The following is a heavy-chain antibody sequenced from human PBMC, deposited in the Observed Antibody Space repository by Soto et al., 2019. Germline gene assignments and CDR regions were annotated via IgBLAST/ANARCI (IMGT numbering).Heavy chain of an antibody. Sequence: GGSLRLSCTASGLTFNTHWMHWVRQAPGKGLVWVSRIYFDGITTNYADSVKGRLTVSRDNAKNTVYLHVNTLRDEETAVYYCARGGAMGVDYWGKGTLVTVSS. V-gene: IGHV3-74*01. CDR3: ARGGAMGVDY. CDR2: IYFDGITT. D-gene: IGHD1-26*01. J-gene: IGHJ4*02. CDR1: GLTFNTHW.